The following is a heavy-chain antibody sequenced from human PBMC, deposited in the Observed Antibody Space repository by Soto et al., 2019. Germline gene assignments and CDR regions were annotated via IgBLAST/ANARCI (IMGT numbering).Heavy chain of an antibody. CDR2: ISYSGST. J-gene: IGHJ4*02. CDR3: ARADPDVSVGY. CDR1: GGSMSSYY. D-gene: IGHD2-15*01. V-gene: IGHV4-59*01. Sequence: SDTLSLTCSVSGGSMSSYYWTWLRQSPGSGLEWIGYISYSGSTYYNPSLKSRVTISADTSKNQFSLRMNSMIAADTAVYYCARADPDVSVGYWGQGTLVTVSS.